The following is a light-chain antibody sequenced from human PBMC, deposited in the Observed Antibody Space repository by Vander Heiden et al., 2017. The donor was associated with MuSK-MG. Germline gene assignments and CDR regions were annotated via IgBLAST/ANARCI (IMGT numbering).Light chain of an antibody. CDR1: NIGRYS. CDR2: YNS. Sequence: SYVLTQPPSVSVALVRTARLTCGGTNIGRYSVHWYQQKPGQAPVLVIYYNSDRPSGIPGRFSGSNSGNTATLTISRVEAGDEADYYCQVWDSTSDHVVFGGGTKLTVL. CDR3: QVWDSTSDHVV. V-gene: IGLV3-21*04. J-gene: IGLJ2*01.